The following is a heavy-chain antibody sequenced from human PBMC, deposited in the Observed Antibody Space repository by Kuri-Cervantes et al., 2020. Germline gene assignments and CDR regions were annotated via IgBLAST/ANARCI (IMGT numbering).Heavy chain of an antibody. D-gene: IGHD3-16*02. CDR1: GGTFSSYA. J-gene: IGHJ5*02. V-gene: IGHV1-69*06. Sequence: SVKVSCKASGGTFSSYAISWVRQAPGQGLEWMGGIIPIFGTANYAQKFQGRVTITADKSTSTAYMELSSLRSEDTAIYYCARENGDIGSEVFDPWGQGTLVTVSS. CDR3: ARENGDIGSEVFDP. CDR2: IIPIFGTA.